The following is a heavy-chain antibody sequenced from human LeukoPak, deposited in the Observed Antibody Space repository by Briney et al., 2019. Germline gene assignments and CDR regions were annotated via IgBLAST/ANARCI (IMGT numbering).Heavy chain of an antibody. J-gene: IGHJ5*02. CDR3: ASSLWFGELLYWDKFDP. V-gene: IGHV1-69*05. CDR2: IIPIFGTA. CDR1: GYTFTSYG. D-gene: IGHD3-10*01. Sequence: ASVKVSCKASGYTFTSYGISWVRQAPGQGLEWMGGIIPIFGTANYAQKFQGRVTITTDESTSTAYMELSSLRSEDTAVYYCASSLWFGELLYWDKFDPWGQGTLVTVSS.